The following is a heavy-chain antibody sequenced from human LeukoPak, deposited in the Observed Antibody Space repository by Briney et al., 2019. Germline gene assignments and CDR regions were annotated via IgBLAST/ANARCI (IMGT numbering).Heavy chain of an antibody. D-gene: IGHD3-9*01. CDR1: GYTFTGYY. J-gene: IGHJ3*02. CDR3: ARERAFSPLRYFDERHDAFDI. V-gene: IGHV1-2*02. CDR2: INPNSGGT. Sequence: ASVKVSCKASGYTFTGYYMHWERQAPGQGLEWMGWINPNSGGTNYAQKFQGRVTMTRDTSISTAYMELSRLRSDDTAVYYCARERAFSPLRYFDERHDAFDIWGQGTMVTVSS.